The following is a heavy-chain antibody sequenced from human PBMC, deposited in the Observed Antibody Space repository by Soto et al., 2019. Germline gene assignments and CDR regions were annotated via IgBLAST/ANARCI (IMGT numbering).Heavy chain of an antibody. J-gene: IGHJ4*02. CDR3: AKDCSGGSCRDY. Sequence: EVQLLESGGGLVQPGGSLRLSCAASGFTFSSYAMSWVRQAPGKGLEWVSAISGSGGSTYYADSVKGRFTISRDNSKNTLYRQMNSLRAEDTAVYYCAKDCSGGSCRDYWGQGTLVTVSS. V-gene: IGHV3-23*01. CDR1: GFTFSSYA. D-gene: IGHD2-15*01. CDR2: ISGSGGST.